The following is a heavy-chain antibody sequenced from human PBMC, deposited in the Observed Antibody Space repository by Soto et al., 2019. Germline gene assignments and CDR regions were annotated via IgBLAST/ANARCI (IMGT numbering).Heavy chain of an antibody. CDR3: VRRGQLRAETFYV. CDR2: IKNRADNYVT. J-gene: IGHJ3*01. D-gene: IGHD3-3*01. Sequence: EMQLVESGGGLVQPGGSLKLSCGTSGFTFSASALHWVRQASGKGLEWVGHIKNRADNYVTTNGASLRGRFTVSRDDSKNTAYLQMNNLRTEDTAVDYCVRRGQLRAETFYVWGQGTMVTVSS. V-gene: IGHV3-73*01. CDR1: GFTFSASA.